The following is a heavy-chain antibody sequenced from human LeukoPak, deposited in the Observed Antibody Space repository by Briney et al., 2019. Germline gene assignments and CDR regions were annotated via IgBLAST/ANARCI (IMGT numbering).Heavy chain of an antibody. J-gene: IGHJ4*02. D-gene: IGHD1-26*01. CDR1: GFTINIYW. CDR2: IKQDGSEK. V-gene: IGHV3-7*01. CDR3: ARDLYSGSYYGDY. Sequence: GGSLRLSFAASGFTINIYWMSWVRQAPGKGLEWVANIKQDGSEKNYVDSVKGRFTISRDNAKNSLFLQMNSLRADDTAVYYCARDLYSGSYYGDYWGQGTLVTVSS.